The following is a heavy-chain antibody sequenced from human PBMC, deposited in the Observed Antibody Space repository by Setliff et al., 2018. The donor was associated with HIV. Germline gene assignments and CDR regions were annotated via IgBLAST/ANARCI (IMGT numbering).Heavy chain of an antibody. V-gene: IGHV4-34*01. J-gene: IGHJ6*03. CDR2: INHSAST. Sequence: PSETLSLTCAVYGGSFSEYYWSWIRPPPGKGLEWIGEINHSASTHHNPSLESRVATAVDTSKNQFSLKLSSVTAADTAVYYCARGTAYYNFWSGYSQDYYYYMDVWGKGTTVTVSS. CDR1: GGSFSEYY. D-gene: IGHD3-3*01. CDR3: ARGTAYYNFWSGYSQDYYYYMDV.